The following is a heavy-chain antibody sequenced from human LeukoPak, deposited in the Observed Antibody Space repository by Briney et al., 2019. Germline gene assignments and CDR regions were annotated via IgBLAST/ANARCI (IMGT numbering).Heavy chain of an antibody. Sequence: GGSLRLSCAASGFTFSSYSMNWVRQAPGKGLEWVSSISSSSSYIYYADSVKGRFTISRDNAKNSLYLQMNSLRAEDTALYYCARRVPYYYDSSGYYYYYYMDVWGKGTTVTVSS. V-gene: IGHV3-21*04. CDR2: ISSSSSYI. CDR1: GFTFSSYS. CDR3: ARRVPYYYDSSGYYYYYYMDV. D-gene: IGHD3-22*01. J-gene: IGHJ6*03.